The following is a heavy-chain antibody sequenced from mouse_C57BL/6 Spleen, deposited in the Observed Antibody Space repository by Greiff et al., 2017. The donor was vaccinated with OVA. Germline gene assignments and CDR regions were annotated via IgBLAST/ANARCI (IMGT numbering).Heavy chain of an antibody. D-gene: IGHD1-1*01. CDR2: IYPRSGNT. J-gene: IGHJ1*03. V-gene: IGHV1-81*01. CDR3: ARESTVEDWYFDV. Sequence: QVQLKESGAELARPGASVKLSCKASGYTFTSYGISWVKQRTGQGLEWIGEIYPRSGNTYYNEKFKGKATLTADKSSSTAYMELRSLTSEDSAVYFCARESTVEDWYFDVWGTGTTVTVSS. CDR1: GYTFTSYG.